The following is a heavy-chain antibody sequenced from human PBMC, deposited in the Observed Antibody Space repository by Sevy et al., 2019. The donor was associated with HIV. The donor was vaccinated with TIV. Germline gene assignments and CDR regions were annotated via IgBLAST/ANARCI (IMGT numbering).Heavy chain of an antibody. Sequence: GGSLRLSCRASGFTLSHRALHWVRQTPGMGLEWIASISYNGDDKVYADSVEGRFTIQRDNSENTLYLQMTSLRTEDTGVYFCARDRGTPPTAILYYFDHWGLGTLVTVSS. D-gene: IGHD3-10*01. CDR3: ARDRGTPPTAILYYFDH. CDR1: GFTLSHRA. V-gene: IGHV3-30-3*01. J-gene: IGHJ4*02. CDR2: ISYNGDDK.